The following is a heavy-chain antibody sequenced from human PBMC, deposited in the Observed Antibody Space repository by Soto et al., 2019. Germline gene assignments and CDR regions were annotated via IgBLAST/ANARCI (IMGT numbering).Heavy chain of an antibody. Sequence: SETLSLTCAVYGGSFSGYYWSWIRQPPGKGLEWIGEINHSGSTNYNPSLKGRVTISVDTSKNQFSLKLSSVTAADTAVYYCARVMLGAFDIWGQGTMVTVSS. CDR1: GGSFSGYY. CDR3: ARVMLGAFDI. D-gene: IGHD3-10*02. CDR2: INHSGST. V-gene: IGHV4-34*01. J-gene: IGHJ3*02.